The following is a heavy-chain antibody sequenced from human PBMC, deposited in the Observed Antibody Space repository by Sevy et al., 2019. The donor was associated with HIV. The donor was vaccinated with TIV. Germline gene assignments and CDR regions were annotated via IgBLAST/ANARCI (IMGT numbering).Heavy chain of an antibody. V-gene: IGHV3-23*01. J-gene: IGHJ3*02. CDR1: GFTFSSYA. CDR3: AKDRMVQGVTGKDDAFDI. Sequence: GGSLRLSCAASGFTFSSYAMSWVRQAPGKGLEWVSAISGSGGSTYYADSVKGRFTISRDNSKNTRYLQMNSLRAEDTAVYYCAKDRMVQGVTGKDDAFDIWGQGTMVTVSS. D-gene: IGHD3-10*01. CDR2: ISGSGGST.